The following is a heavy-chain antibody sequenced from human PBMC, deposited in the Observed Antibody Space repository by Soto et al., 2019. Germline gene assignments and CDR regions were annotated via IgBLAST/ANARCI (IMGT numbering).Heavy chain of an antibody. J-gene: IGHJ4*02. Sequence: GASVKVSCKASGYTFTSYAIDWVRQAPGQRLEWMGWINAGNGNTKYSQKFQGRVTITRDTSASTAYMELSSLRSEDTAVYYCARSPGYSYGDYWGQGTLVTVSS. V-gene: IGHV1-3*01. D-gene: IGHD5-18*01. CDR1: GYTFTSYA. CDR2: INAGNGNT. CDR3: ARSPGYSYGDY.